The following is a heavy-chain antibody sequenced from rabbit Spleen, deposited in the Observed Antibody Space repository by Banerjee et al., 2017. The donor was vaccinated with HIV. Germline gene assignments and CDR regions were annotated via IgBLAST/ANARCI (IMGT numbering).Heavy chain of an antibody. J-gene: IGHJ6*01. V-gene: IGHV1S7*01. Sequence: QLVESGGGLVQPGGSLKLSCEASAFDFSTYSMSWVRQAPGKGLEWIGYIVPIFGVTYYASWVNGRFTISSHNAQNTLYLQLNSLTGADTATYFCATNAAVISYLTLWGPGTLVTVS. CDR1: AFDFSTYS. CDR3: ATNAAVISYLTL. CDR2: IVPIFGVT. D-gene: IGHD8-1*01.